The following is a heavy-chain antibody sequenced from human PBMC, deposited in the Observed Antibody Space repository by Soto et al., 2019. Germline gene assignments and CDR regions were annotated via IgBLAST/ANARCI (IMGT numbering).Heavy chain of an antibody. J-gene: IGHJ5*02. CDR2: INHSGST. Sequence: PSETLSLTCAVYGGSFSGYYWAWFRQPPGEGLEWIGEINHSGSTNYNPSLKIRVTISVDTSKNQFSLKLSSVTAADTAVYYCARGLSQIVVVLASNNWFAPWVQGTLVTVSS. V-gene: IGHV4-34*01. D-gene: IGHD2-21*01. CDR3: ARGLSQIVVVLASNNWFAP. CDR1: GGSFSGYY.